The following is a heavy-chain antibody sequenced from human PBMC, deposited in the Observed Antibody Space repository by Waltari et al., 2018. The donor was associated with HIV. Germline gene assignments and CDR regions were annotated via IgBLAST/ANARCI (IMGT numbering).Heavy chain of an antibody. J-gene: IGHJ4*02. Sequence: VHMVQSGADFQRPGASVDVSCEASGYTFTAFYIHWVRQAPGQGLQWIGRVNCNTGYTNLAPKFQGRVTMNRDTSVNTAYMELRSLNSNDTAIYYCARGEYVSLTSIPPGYRFDFWGVGSAVTVSS. CDR2: VNCNTGYT. D-gene: IGHD2-21*02. V-gene: IGHV1-2*06. CDR3: ARGEYVSLTSIPPGYRFDF. CDR1: GYTFTAFY.